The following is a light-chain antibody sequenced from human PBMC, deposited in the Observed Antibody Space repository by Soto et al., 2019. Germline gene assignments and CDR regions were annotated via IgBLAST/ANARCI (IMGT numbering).Light chain of an antibody. J-gene: IGLJ2*01. CDR1: SSDVGGYNY. V-gene: IGLV2-14*01. Sequence: QSALTQPASVSWSPGQSITISCTGTSSDVGGYNYVSWYQQHPGKAPKLMIYDVSNRPSGVSNRFSGSKSGNTASLTISGLQSEDEAEYYCSSYTSSQVVFGGVTKLTVL. CDR2: DVS. CDR3: SSYTSSQVV.